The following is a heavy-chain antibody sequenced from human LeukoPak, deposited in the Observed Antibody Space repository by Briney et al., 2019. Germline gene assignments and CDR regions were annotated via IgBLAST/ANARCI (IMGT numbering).Heavy chain of an antibody. J-gene: IGHJ6*03. D-gene: IGHD3-10*01. CDR2: IVVGSGNT. CDR1: GFTFTRSA. V-gene: IGHV1-58*02. CDR3: AASGFGFGELPSYFYYYMDV. Sequence: SVKVSCKASGFTFTRSAMQWVRQARGQRLEWIGWIVVGSGNTKYAQKFQERVTVTRDMSTGTAYMELSSLRSEDTAVYYCAASGFGFGELPSYFYYYMDVWGKGTTVTISS.